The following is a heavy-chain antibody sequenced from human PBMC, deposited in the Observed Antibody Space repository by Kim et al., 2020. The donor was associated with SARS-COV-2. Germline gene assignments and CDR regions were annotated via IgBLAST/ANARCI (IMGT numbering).Heavy chain of an antibody. CDR2: IYSGGFT. Sequence: GGSPRLSCAASGFTVSSNYMSWVRQAPGKGLEWVSVIYSGGFTYYADSVKGRFTVSRDNSKNTLYLQMNSLGPEDTAVYYWARGGGVGAIVGPYYYMDVWGKGTTVTVSS. CDR1: GFTVSSNY. CDR3: ARGGGVGAIVGPYYYMDV. J-gene: IGHJ6*03. V-gene: IGHV3-66*01. D-gene: IGHD1-26*01.